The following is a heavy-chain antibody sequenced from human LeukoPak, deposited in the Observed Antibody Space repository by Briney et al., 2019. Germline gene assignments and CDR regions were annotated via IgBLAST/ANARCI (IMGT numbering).Heavy chain of an antibody. V-gene: IGHV3-33*01. J-gene: IGHJ6*04. D-gene: IGHD2-15*01. CDR3: ARDIVVVVAATRPIYYYYGMDV. Sequence: GGSLRLSCAASGFTFSSYGMHWVRQAPGKGLEWVAFIWYDGSNKYYADSVKGRFTISRDNSKNTLYLQMNSLRAEDTAVYYCARDIVVVVAATRPIYYYYGMDVWGKGTTVTVSS. CDR1: GFTFSSYG. CDR2: IWYDGSNK.